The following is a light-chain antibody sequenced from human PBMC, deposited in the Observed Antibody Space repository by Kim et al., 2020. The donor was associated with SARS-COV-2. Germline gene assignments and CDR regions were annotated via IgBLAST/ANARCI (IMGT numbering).Light chain of an antibody. CDR2: SAY. CDR3: QYYGGSYT. V-gene: IGKV3-20*01. J-gene: IGKJ2*01. Sequence: EIVLTQSPGALSLSPGERATLSCRASQSVSGIYLTWYQQKPGQAPRLLIYSAYSRAAGISDRFSGSGSGTDFTLTINRLEPEDFAVYYCQYYGGSYTFGQGTKLEIK. CDR1: QSVSGIY.